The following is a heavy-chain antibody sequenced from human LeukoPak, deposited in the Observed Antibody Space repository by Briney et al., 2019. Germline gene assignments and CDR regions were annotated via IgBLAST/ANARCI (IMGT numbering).Heavy chain of an antibody. V-gene: IGHV1-8*01. D-gene: IGHD3-9*01. CDR2: MNPNSGNT. J-gene: IGHJ4*02. CDR1: GYTFTSYD. CDR3: ARVAYDILTEPFDY. Sequence: GASVKVSCKASGYTFTSYDINWVRQATGQGLEWMGWMNPNSGNTGYAQKFQGRVTMTRNTSISTAYMELSSLRSEDTAVYYCARVAYDILTEPFDYWGQGTLVTVSS.